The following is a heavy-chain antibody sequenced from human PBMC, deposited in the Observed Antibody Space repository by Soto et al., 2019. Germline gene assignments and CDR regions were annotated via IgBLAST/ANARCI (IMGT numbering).Heavy chain of an antibody. CDR3: AKNQGVELVPLATVDWFDP. D-gene: IGHD1-26*01. CDR2: LNTDASRA. J-gene: IGHJ5*02. CDR1: GFTFSNYW. V-gene: IGHV3-74*01. Sequence: PGGSLRLSCAASGFTFSNYWMHWVRQAPGKGLVWVAHLNTDASRANYADSVKGRFAISRDNAKNTLYLQMNNLSAEDTAVYHCAKNQGVELVPLATVDWFDPWGQGSVVTVSS.